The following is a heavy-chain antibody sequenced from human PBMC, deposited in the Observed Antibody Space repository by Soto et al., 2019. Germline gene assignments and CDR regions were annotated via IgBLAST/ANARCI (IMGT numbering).Heavy chain of an antibody. CDR2: VNPNSGNT. V-gene: IGHV1-8*01. CDR3: VRASRGSGSYYCDS. D-gene: IGHD3-10*01. CDR1: GYTFSSYD. Sequence: VSVKVSCKASGYTFSSYDINWVRQATGQGPEWLGWVNPNSGNTGYAQNFQGRVTMTMNTSITTAYMELGSLRSEDTAVYYCVRASRGSGSYYCDSWGQGTLVTVSS. J-gene: IGHJ5*02.